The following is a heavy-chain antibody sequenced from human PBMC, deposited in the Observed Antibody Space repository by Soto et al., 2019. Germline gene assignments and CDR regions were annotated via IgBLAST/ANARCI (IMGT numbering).Heavy chain of an antibody. V-gene: IGHV3-15*07. J-gene: IGHJ4*02. CDR2: VRSNADGGTA. D-gene: IGHD3-3*01. Sequence: EVQLVESGGALVEPGGSLTLSCAASGFAFSSAWMNRVRQAPGKGLEWVGRVRSNADGGTADYAAPVRGRFTFSRDDSKNTLFLQMSSLRTEDTAVYYCTTSISGLVTGHWGQGTLVTVSS. CDR3: TTSISGLVTGH. CDR1: GFAFSSAW.